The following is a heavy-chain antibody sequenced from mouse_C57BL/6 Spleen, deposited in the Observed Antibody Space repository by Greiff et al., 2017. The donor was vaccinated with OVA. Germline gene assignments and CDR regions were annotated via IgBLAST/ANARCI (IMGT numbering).Heavy chain of an antibody. CDR3: AREGYYYGSSLYAMDD. J-gene: IGHJ4*01. V-gene: IGHV1-82*01. Sequence: QVQLQQSGPELVKPGASVKISCKASGYAFSSSWMNWVKQRPGKGLEWIGRIYPGDGDTNYNGKFKGKATLTADKSSSTAYMQLSSLTSEDSAVYFCAREGYYYGSSLYAMDDWGQGTSVTVSA. CDR1: GYAFSSSW. D-gene: IGHD1-1*01. CDR2: IYPGDGDT.